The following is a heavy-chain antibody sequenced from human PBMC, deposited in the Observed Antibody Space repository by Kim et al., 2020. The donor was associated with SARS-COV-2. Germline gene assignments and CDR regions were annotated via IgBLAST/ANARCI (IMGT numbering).Heavy chain of an antibody. CDR3: ARDTYYYGSGSYYRAYYYYGMDV. CDR1: GYTFTSYY. Sequence: ASVKVSCKASGYTFTSYYMHWVRQAPGQGLEWMGIINPSGGSTSYAQKFQGRVTMTRDTSTSTVYMELSSLRSEDTAVYYCARDTYYYGSGSYYRAYYYYGMDVWGQGTTVTVSS. CDR2: INPSGGST. D-gene: IGHD3-10*01. J-gene: IGHJ6*02. V-gene: IGHV1-46*01.